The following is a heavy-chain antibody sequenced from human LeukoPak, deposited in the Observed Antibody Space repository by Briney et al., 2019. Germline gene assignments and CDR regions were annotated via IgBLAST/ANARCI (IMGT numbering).Heavy chain of an antibody. Sequence: GSLRLSCAASGFTFSSYSMNWVRQAPGKGLEWVSSISSSSSYIYYADSVKGRFTISRDNAKNSLYLQMNSLRAEDTAVYHCARDVTPDDAFDIWGQGTMVTVSS. CDR3: ARDVTPDDAFDI. V-gene: IGHV3-21*01. D-gene: IGHD2-21*02. CDR1: GFTFSSYS. J-gene: IGHJ3*02. CDR2: ISSSSSYI.